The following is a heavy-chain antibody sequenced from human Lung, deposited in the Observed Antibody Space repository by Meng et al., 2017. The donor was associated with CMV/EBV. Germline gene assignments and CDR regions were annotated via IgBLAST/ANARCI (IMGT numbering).Heavy chain of an antibody. J-gene: IGHJ4*02. CDR2: INSNSGGT. CDR1: GYTFTGYY. CDR3: ARVSYGRSAAGIAKFLCYFDY. V-gene: IGHV1-2*02. D-gene: IGHD6-13*01. Sequence: ASXXDSXKASGYTFTGYYMHWVRQAPGQGLEWMGWINSNSGGTNYAQKFQGRVTMTRVTSISTAYMELRRLRTDDTAVYDCARVSYGRSAAGIAKFLCYFDYXDQGXLVTVSS.